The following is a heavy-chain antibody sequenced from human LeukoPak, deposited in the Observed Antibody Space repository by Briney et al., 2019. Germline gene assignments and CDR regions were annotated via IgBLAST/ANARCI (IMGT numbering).Heavy chain of an antibody. CDR2: INSDGSST. J-gene: IGHJ3*02. CDR3: AKDIQLWNNRHDAFDI. D-gene: IGHD5-18*01. CDR1: GFTFSSYW. Sequence: GGSLRLSCAASGFTFSSYWMHWVRQAPGKGLVWVSRINSDGSSTSYADSVKGRFTISRDNAKNTLYLQMNSLRAEDTAVYYCAKDIQLWNNRHDAFDIWGQGTMVTVSS. V-gene: IGHV3-74*01.